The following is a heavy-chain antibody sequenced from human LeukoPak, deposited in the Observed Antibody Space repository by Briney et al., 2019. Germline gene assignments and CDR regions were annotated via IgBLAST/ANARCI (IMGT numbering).Heavy chain of an antibody. CDR2: ISAYNGNT. Sequence: ASVTVSCKASGYTFTGYYMHWVRQAPGQGLEWMGWISAYNGNTNYAQKLQGRVTMTTDTSTSTAYMELRSLRSDDTAVYYCXXXXXXXMNYYYYYMDVWGKGTTVTVSS. V-gene: IGHV1-18*04. J-gene: IGHJ6*03. CDR1: GYTFTGYY. CDR3: XXXXXXXMNYYYYYMDV. D-gene: IGHD3-16*01.